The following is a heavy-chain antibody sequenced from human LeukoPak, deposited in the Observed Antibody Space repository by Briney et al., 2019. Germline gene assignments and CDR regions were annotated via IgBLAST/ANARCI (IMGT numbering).Heavy chain of an antibody. D-gene: IGHD6-13*01. Sequence: QPGGSLRLSCAASGFTFSSYAMSWVRQAPGKGLEWVSAISGSGGSTYYADSVKGRFTISRDNSKNTLYLQMNSLRAEDTAVYYCAKVGYSGSWGGYYFDYWGQGTLVTVSS. J-gene: IGHJ4*02. CDR1: GFTFSSYA. CDR2: ISGSGGST. CDR3: AKVGYSGSWGGYYFDY. V-gene: IGHV3-23*01.